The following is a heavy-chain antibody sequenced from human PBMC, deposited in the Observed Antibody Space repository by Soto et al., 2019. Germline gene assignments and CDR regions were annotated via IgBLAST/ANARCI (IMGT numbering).Heavy chain of an antibody. CDR1: GYTFTSYA. CDR3: ARTRVGGYSYGDAFDI. J-gene: IGHJ3*02. D-gene: IGHD5-18*01. CDR2: INTNTGNP. V-gene: IGHV7-4-1*02. Sequence: ASVKVSCKASGYTFTSYAMNWVRQAPGQGLEWMGWINTNTGNPTYAQGFTGRFVFSLDTSVSTAYLQISRLKAEDTAEYYCARTRVGGYSYGDAFDIWGQGTMVTVSS.